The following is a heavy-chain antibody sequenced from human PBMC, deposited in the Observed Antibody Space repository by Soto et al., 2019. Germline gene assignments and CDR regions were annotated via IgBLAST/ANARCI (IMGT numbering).Heavy chain of an antibody. CDR3: ARDLNSGYSAEYFQP. V-gene: IGHV1-18*01. J-gene: IGHJ1*01. Sequence: QVQLVQSGAEVKKPGASVKVSCKASGYTFTTYGFSWVRQAPGQGLEWMGWISAYNGHTNYAQKLQGRVTMTTETSTTTAYMELRSLRSDDTAVYYCARDLNSGYSAEYFQPWGQGTLVTVSS. D-gene: IGHD3-22*01. CDR2: ISAYNGHT. CDR1: GYTFTTYG.